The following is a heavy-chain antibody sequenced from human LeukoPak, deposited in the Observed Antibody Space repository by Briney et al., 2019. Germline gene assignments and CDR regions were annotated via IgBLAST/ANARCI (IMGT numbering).Heavy chain of an antibody. V-gene: IGHV4-59*08. CDR1: GGSISSYY. CDR3: ASQYCSGNTCQFDY. Sequence: SETLSLTCTVSGGSISSYYWSWIRQPPGKGLEWIGYIYYSGSTNYNPSLKSRVTISVDTSKNQFSLKLSSVTAADTAVYFCASQYCSGNTCQFDYWGQGTLVTVSS. CDR2: IYYSGST. J-gene: IGHJ4*02. D-gene: IGHD2-15*01.